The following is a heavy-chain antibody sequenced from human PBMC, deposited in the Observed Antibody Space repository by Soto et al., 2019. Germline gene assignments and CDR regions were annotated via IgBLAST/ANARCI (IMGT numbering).Heavy chain of an antibody. CDR3: TTDLECDGDCY. CDR1: GFTFSSYA. D-gene: IGHD2-21*02. V-gene: IGHV3-23*01. CDR2: ISGSDGST. J-gene: IGHJ4*02. Sequence: GGSLRLSCAASGFTFSSYAMNWVRQAPGKGLEWVSVISGSDGSTYYADSVKGRFTISRDNSKNTLNLQMNSLRAEDTAVYYCTTDLECDGDCYWGKGTLVTVS.